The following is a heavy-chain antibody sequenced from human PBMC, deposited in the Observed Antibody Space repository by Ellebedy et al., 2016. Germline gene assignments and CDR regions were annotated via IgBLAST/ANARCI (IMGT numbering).Heavy chain of an antibody. D-gene: IGHD6-13*01. J-gene: IGHJ4*02. CDR3: ARQPSSSIWSDY. Sequence: SETLSLTCTVSGGSIITTEYYWGWIRQPPGKGLEWIGTIFFSGNTFHNPSLSLKSRVTVSVDTSNNQFSLKLTSVTAADTAVYYCARQPSSSIWSDYWGQGTLVTVSS. CDR2: IFFSGNT. CDR1: GGSIITTEYY. V-gene: IGHV4-39*07.